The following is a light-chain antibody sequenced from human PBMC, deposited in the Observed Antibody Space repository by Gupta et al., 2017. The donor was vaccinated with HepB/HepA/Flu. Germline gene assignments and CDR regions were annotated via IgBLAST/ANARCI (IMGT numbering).Light chain of an antibody. Sequence: EIVLTQSPATLSLSPGERATLSCRASQSVGTYLAWYQQKPGQPPRLLIYDASNRATAIPARFSGSGSGTDFSLTISRLEPEDFAVYYCQQRRSWPITFGGGTKVEIK. J-gene: IGKJ4*01. CDR2: DAS. CDR1: QSVGTY. CDR3: QQRRSWPIT. V-gene: IGKV3-11*01.